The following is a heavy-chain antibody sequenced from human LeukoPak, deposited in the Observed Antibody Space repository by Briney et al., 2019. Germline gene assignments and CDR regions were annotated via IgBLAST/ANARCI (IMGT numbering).Heavy chain of an antibody. D-gene: IGHD3-10*01. CDR1: GGSISSYY. J-gene: IGHJ4*02. V-gene: IGHV4-59*01. CDR2: IYYSGST. CDR3: ARDSGGAGGNDY. Sequence: PSETLSLTCTVSGGSISSYYWSWIRQPPGKGLEWIGYIYYSGSTNYNPSLKSRVTISVDTSKNQFSLKLSSVIAADTAVYYCARDSGGAGGNDYWGQGTLVTVSS.